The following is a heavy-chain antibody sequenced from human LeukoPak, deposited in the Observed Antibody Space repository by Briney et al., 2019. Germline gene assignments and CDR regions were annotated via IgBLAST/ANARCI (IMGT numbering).Heavy chain of an antibody. J-gene: IGHJ4*02. V-gene: IGHV3-30*18. CDR2: ISYDGSNK. Sequence: GGSLRLSCAASGFTFSSYGMHWVRQAPGKGLEWVAVISYDGSNKCYADSVKGRFTISRDNSKNTLYLQMNSLRAEDTAVYYCAKGGYCSSTSCYSPYWGQGTLVTVSS. CDR3: AKGGYCSSTSCYSPY. CDR1: GFTFSSYG. D-gene: IGHD2-2*02.